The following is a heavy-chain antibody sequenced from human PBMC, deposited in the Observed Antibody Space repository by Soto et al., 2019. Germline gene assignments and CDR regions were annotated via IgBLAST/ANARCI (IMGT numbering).Heavy chain of an antibody. V-gene: IGHV3-64D*06. Sequence: GGSLRLSCSASGFTFSSYAMHWVRQAPGKGLEYVSAISSNGGSTYYADSVKGRFTISRDNSKNTLYLQMNSLSAEDTAVYYCVRDMPGRRFDPWGQGTLVTVSS. J-gene: IGHJ5*02. CDR3: VRDMPGRRFDP. CDR2: ISSNGGST. D-gene: IGHD6-6*01. CDR1: GFTFSSYA.